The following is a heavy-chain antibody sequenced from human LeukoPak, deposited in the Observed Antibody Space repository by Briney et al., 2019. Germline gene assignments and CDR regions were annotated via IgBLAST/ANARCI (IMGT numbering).Heavy chain of an antibody. Sequence: SETLSLTCAVYGGSFGGYYWSWIRQPPGKGLEWIGTIYYSGYTYYNPSLESRVTISVDTSKNQFSLKLSSVTAADTAIYYCAKHYMGSSYNRGLDYWGQGTLVTVSS. CDR3: AKHYMGSSYNRGLDY. V-gene: IGHV4-34*01. J-gene: IGHJ4*02. CDR1: GGSFGGYY. D-gene: IGHD3-10*01. CDR2: IYYSGYT.